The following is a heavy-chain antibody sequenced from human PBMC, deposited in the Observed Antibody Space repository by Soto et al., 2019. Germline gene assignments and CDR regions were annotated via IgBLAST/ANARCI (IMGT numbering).Heavy chain of an antibody. J-gene: IGHJ6*02. Sequence: QVQLQESGPGLVKPSQTLSLTCTVSGGSISSGGYYWSWIRQHPGKGLEWIGYIYYSGSTYYNPSRKSSVTVSVDPSKHQFSLKLSSVTAADTAVYYCAREGGIPLWPHPEIYGMDVWGQGTTGTVSS. CDR3: AREGGIPLWPHPEIYGMDV. D-gene: IGHD5-18*01. CDR1: GGSISSGGYY. CDR2: IYYSGST. V-gene: IGHV4-31*03.